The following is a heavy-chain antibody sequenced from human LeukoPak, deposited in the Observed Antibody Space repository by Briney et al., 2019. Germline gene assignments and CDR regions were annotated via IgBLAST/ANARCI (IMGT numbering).Heavy chain of an antibody. V-gene: IGHV1-2*02. CDR1: GYIFIDYY. J-gene: IGHJ4*02. Sequence: ASAKVSCKASGYIFIDYYIHWVRQAPGQGLEWMGWINPNSGGTTYAQSFQGRVTMTRDTSISTAYMDLSRLRSDDTAVYYCARDRSALGYRQFDYWGQGTLITVSS. D-gene: IGHD5-18*01. CDR3: ARDRSALGYRQFDY. CDR2: INPNSGGT.